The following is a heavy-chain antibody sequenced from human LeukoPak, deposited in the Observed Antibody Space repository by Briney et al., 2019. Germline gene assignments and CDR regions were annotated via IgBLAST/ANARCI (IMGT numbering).Heavy chain of an antibody. V-gene: IGHV3-66*02. Sequence: PGGSLRLSCSASAITVSTQYMSWVRQAPGKGLQWVSVLYPDGTTYYGDSVEGRFTISRDNSENALFLQMDGLRDEDTALYFRACSTSKKDFDYWGPGNLVTVSS. CDR1: AITVSTQY. J-gene: IGHJ4*02. CDR3: ACSTSKKDFDY. D-gene: IGHD2-2*01. CDR2: LYPDGTT.